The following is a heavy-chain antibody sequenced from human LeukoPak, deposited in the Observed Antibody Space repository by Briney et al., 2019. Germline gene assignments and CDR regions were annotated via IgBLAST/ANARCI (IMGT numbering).Heavy chain of an antibody. J-gene: IGHJ1*01. D-gene: IGHD4-17*01. V-gene: IGHV1-8*01. CDR1: GYTFTSYD. CDR2: MNPNSGNT. CDR3: ASRTLTTVTTPGYFQH. Sequence: AASVKVSCKASGYTFTSYDINWVRQATGQGLEWMGWMNPNSGNTGYAQKFQGRVTMTRNTSISTAYMELSSLRSEDTAVYYCASRTLTTVTTPGYFQHWGQGTLVTVSS.